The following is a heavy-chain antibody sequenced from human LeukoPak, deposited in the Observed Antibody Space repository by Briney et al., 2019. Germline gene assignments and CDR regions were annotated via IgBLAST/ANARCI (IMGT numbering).Heavy chain of an antibody. D-gene: IGHD1-1*01. CDR1: GYTLTELS. CDR3: ATTVQLERPPEYWYFDL. V-gene: IGHV1-24*01. CDR2: FDPEDGET. Sequence: ASVKVSCKVSGYTLTELSMHWVRQAPGKGLEWMGGFDPEDGETIYAQKFQGRVTMTEDTSTDTAYMELNSLRSEDTAVYYCATTVQLERPPEYWYFDLWGRGTLVTVSS. J-gene: IGHJ2*01.